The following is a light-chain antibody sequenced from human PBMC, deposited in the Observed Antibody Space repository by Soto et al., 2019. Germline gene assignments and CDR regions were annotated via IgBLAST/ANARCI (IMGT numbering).Light chain of an antibody. CDR2: DAS. CDR1: QSVSRY. Sequence: EIALTQSPATLSLSPGERATLSCRASQSVSRYLAWYQQKPGQAPRLLIYDASNRATGIPARFSGSGSGTDFTLTISSLEPEDFATYYCQQYYSYPWTFGQGTKVEIK. CDR3: QQYYSYPWT. V-gene: IGKV3-11*01. J-gene: IGKJ1*01.